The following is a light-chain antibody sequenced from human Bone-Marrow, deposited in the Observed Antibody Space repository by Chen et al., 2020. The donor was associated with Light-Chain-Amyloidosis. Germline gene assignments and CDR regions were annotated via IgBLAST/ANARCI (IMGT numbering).Light chain of an antibody. V-gene: IGKV3-20*01. CDR2: GSS. J-gene: IGKJ4*01. CDR3: QQYGTSPLT. Sequence: EIVLTLSPGTLSLSPGEGANLSCRASQTISSNYLTWYQQKFGQAPSLLIYGSSSRATGIPDRFTGSGSGTDFTLTINRLEPEDFAMYYCQQYGTSPLTFGGGTKVEIK. CDR1: QTISSNY.